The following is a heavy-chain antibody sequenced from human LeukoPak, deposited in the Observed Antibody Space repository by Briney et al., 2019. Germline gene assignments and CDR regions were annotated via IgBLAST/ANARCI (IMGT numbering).Heavy chain of an antibody. D-gene: IGHD3-10*01. CDR3: ARDGSGYDDAFDI. CDR1: RFTFSSYT. V-gene: IGHV3-21*01. J-gene: IGHJ3*02. CDR2: ISSSSLYI. Sequence: PGGSLRLSCAASRFTFSSYTMNWVRQAPGKGLEWVSSISSSSLYIYYADSVKGRFTISRDNAKNSLYLQMNSLRAEDTAVYYCARDGSGYDDAFDIWGQGTMVTVSS.